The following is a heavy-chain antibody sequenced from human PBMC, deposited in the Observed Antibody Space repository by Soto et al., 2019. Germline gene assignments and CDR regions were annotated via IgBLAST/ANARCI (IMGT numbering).Heavy chain of an antibody. Sequence: QVQLVQSGAEVKKPGASVKVSCKASGYTFTSYAMHWVRQAPGQRLEWMGWINAGNGNTKYSQKFQGRVTITRDTSASTAYMELSSLRSEDTAVYYCARGAGIAVAGTLYWFDPWGQGTLVTVSS. CDR3: ARGAGIAVAGTLYWFDP. CDR1: GYTFTSYA. CDR2: INAGNGNT. D-gene: IGHD6-19*01. J-gene: IGHJ5*02. V-gene: IGHV1-3*01.